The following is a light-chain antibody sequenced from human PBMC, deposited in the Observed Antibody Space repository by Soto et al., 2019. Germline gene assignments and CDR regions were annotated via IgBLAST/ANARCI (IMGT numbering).Light chain of an antibody. CDR2: GAS. J-gene: IGKJ4*01. CDR1: QSVSSN. V-gene: IGKV3-15*01. Sequence: EIVMTQSPGTLSVSPGERAALSCRASQSVSSNLAWYQQKPGQAPRLLIYGASTRATGIPAWFSGSGSGSEFTLSISSLQSEDFAVYYCQQFNKWPLTFGGGTRVEIK. CDR3: QQFNKWPLT.